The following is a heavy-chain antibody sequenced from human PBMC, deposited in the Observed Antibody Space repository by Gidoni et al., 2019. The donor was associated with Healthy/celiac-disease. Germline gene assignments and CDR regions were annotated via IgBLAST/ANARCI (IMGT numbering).Heavy chain of an antibody. D-gene: IGHD3-3*01. CDR3: ARSGLDFWSGYYPT. CDR2: LYSGGST. V-gene: IGHV3-53*01. J-gene: IGHJ5*02. CDR1: GFTVSSNY. Sequence: EVQLVESGGGLIQPGGSLRLSCAASGFTVSSNYMSWVRQAPGKGLAWVSILYSGGSTYYADSVKGRFTISRDNSKNTLYLQMNSLRAEDTAVYYCARSGLDFWSGYYPTWGQGTLVTVSS.